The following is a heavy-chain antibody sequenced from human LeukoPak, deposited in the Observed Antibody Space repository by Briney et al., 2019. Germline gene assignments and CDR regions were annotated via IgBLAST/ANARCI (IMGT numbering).Heavy chain of an antibody. CDR2: IRHDGNNK. Sequence: GSLRLSCAASGFTFSSYGMHWVRQAPGKGLEWVAFIRHDGNNKYYADSVKGRFTISRDNSKNTLYLQMNSLRAEDTALYYCAKDGSLYSSSWYLDYWGQGTLVTVSS. CDR1: GFTFSSYG. D-gene: IGHD6-13*01. V-gene: IGHV3-30*02. CDR3: AKDGSLYSSSWYLDY. J-gene: IGHJ4*02.